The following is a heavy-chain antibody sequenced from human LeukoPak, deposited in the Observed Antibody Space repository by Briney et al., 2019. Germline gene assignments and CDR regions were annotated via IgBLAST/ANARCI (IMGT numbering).Heavy chain of an antibody. CDR3: AKLTTWLQQHSFDY. CDR1: GFTFSSYA. D-gene: IGHD5-24*01. J-gene: IGHJ4*02. CDR2: SSGSGNTT. V-gene: IGHV3-23*01. Sequence: GGSLRLSCITSGFTFSSYAISWVRQAPGKGLEWVSTSSGSGNTTYYADSVKGRFTISRDNSKNMLYLQMSSLRAEDTAMYYCAKLTTWLQQHSFDYWGQGTLVTVSS.